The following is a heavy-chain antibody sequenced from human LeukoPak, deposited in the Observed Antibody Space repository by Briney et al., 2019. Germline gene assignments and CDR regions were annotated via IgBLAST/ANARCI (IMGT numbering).Heavy chain of an antibody. Sequence: PGGSLRLSCTASGFTVSNNYMSWVRQAPGKGLEWVSSISGSGDRTYYADSVKGRFTISRDNPENILYLQMDSLRAEDTAVYYCARDPAVASRATFYYWGQGTLVTVSS. CDR1: GFTVSNNY. D-gene: IGHD6-13*01. CDR2: ISGSGDRT. J-gene: IGHJ4*02. V-gene: IGHV3-23*01. CDR3: ARDPAVASRATFYY.